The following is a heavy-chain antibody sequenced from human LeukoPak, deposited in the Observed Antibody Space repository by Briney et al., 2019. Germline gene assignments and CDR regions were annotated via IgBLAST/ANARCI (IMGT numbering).Heavy chain of an antibody. Sequence: SETLSLTCTVSGASISSTSYYWSWIRQPAGKGLEWIGRIYANGGTTYNPSLKSRVTISLDTSKNQFSLKLSSVTAADTAVYYCARLRRYSSGWYYFDYWGQGTLVTVSS. D-gene: IGHD6-19*01. CDR3: ARLRRYSSGWYYFDY. J-gene: IGHJ4*02. CDR2: IYANGGT. V-gene: IGHV4-61*02. CDR1: GASISSTSYY.